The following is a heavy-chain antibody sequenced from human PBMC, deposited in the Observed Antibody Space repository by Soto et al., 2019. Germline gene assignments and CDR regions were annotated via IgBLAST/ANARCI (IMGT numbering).Heavy chain of an antibody. CDR1: GGSITRADYY. V-gene: IGHV4-30-4*01. D-gene: IGHD2-15*01. Sequence: LSETLSLTCSVSGGSITRADYYWSWIRQPPGKGLEWIGYIYYSVNTDYNPSPRSRVVISVDTSKNQFSLKLTSVTAADTAVYYCVTLGDWGQGTLVTVSS. CDR2: IYYSVNT. J-gene: IGHJ4*02. CDR3: VTLGD.